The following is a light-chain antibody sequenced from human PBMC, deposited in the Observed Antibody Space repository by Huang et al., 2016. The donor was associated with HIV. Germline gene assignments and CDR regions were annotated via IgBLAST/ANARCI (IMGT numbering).Light chain of an antibody. CDR2: GAS. CDR3: QQYNNWPRT. V-gene: IGKV3-15*01. Sequence: EMVMTQSPATLSVSPGERATLSCRASQSVSSNLAWYQQKPGQAPRLLIYGASTRATDIPPRFSGTGSGTGFTLTISSLQSEDFAVYYCQQYNNWPRTFGQGTKVEIK. J-gene: IGKJ1*01. CDR1: QSVSSN.